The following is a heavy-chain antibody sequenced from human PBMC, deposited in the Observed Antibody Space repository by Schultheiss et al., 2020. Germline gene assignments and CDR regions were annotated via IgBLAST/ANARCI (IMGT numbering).Heavy chain of an antibody. Sequence: SGPTLVKPTQTLTLTCTFSGFSLSTSGVGVGWIRQPPGKALEWLALIYWNDDKRYSPYLKSRLTVTKDTSKNQVVLTMTNMDPVDTATYYCAHRRRVVVAADNYFDPWGQGTLVTVSS. V-gene: IGHV2-5*01. CDR1: GFSLSTSGVG. CDR2: IYWNDDK. CDR3: AHRRRVVVAADNYFDP. D-gene: IGHD2-15*01. J-gene: IGHJ5*02.